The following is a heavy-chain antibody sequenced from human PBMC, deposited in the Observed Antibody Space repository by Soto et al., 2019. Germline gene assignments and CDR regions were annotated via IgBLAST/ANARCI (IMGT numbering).Heavy chain of an antibody. Sequence: EVPLLESGGGLVQPGGSLRLSCAASGFTFSSYGINWVRQAPGKGLEWVSGISGSGDSTHYADSVKGRFTISRDNSKNTLYLQMNSLRAEVTAVYYCAKQSPYSNSWYEIDHWGQGTLVTVSS. V-gene: IGHV3-23*01. CDR1: GFTFSSYG. D-gene: IGHD6-13*01. CDR3: AKQSPYSNSWYEIDH. CDR2: ISGSGDST. J-gene: IGHJ4*02.